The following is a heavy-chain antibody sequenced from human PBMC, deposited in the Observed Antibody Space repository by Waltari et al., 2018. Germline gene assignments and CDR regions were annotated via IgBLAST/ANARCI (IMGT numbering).Heavy chain of an antibody. CDR1: SDCISSFY. J-gene: IGHJ4*02. Sequence: QVQLQESGPGLVKPSETLSLTCIVSSDCISSFYWRWIRQTPGKGLEWIGYIYSSGTTNYNTSLKSRVTISVDMSMSQFSLKLSSVTAADTAVYYCARDRVAAGTLDSWGQGTLVTVSS. V-gene: IGHV4-59*01. CDR2: IYSSGTT. CDR3: ARDRVAAGTLDS. D-gene: IGHD6-13*01.